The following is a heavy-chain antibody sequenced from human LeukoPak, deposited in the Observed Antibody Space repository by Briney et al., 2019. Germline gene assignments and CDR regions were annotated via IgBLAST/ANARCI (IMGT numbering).Heavy chain of an antibody. V-gene: IGHV1-2*02. CDR1: GYTFTGYY. CDR2: INPNSGGT. D-gene: IGHD3-22*01. Sequence: GPVKVSCKASGYTFTGYYMHWVRQAPGQGLEWMGWINPNSGGTNYAQKFQGRVTMTRDTSISTAYMELSRLRSDDTAVYYCAREDSSGYYYYWGQGTLVTVSS. J-gene: IGHJ4*02. CDR3: AREDSSGYYYY.